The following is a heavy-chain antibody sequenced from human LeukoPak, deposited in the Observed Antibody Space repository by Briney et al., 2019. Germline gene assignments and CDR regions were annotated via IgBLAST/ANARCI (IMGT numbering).Heavy chain of an antibody. CDR3: ARVYTRGRWFDP. D-gene: IGHD2-2*02. CDR1: GDSVSSGGYS. J-gene: IGHJ5*02. V-gene: IGHV4-30-2*01. CDR2: IYHSGGT. Sequence: SETLSLTCTVSGDSVSSGGYSWSWIRQPPGKGLEWLGYIYHSGGTSYNPSLKTRVTISVDRSKNQFSLKLSSVTAADTAVYYCARVYTRGRWFDPWGQGTLVTVSS.